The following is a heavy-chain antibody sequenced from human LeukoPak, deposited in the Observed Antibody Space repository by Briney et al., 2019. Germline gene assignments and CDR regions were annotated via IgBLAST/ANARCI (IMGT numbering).Heavy chain of an antibody. V-gene: IGHV1-2*02. CDR1: GYTFTGYY. Sequence: ASVKVSCKASGYTFTGYYMHWVRQALGQGLEWMGWINPNSGGTNYAQKFQGRVTMTRDTSTSTAYMELSRLRSDDTAVYYCARAHIAAAPSDYWGQGTLVTVSS. CDR3: ARAHIAAAPSDY. J-gene: IGHJ4*02. D-gene: IGHD6-13*01. CDR2: INPNSGGT.